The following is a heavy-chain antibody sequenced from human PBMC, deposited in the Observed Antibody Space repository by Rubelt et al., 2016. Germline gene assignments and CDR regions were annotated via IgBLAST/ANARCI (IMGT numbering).Heavy chain of an antibody. CDR1: GGTFSSYA. CDR3: ASSHQSCGGHCYPLDY. CDR2: IIPILGIA. J-gene: IGHJ4*02. V-gene: IGHV1-69*04. Sequence: GGTFSSYAISWVRQAPGQGLEWMGRIIPILGIANYAQKFQGRVTITADKSTSTAYMELSSLRSEDTALYYCASSHQSCGGHCYPLDYWGQGSLVTVSS. D-gene: IGHD2-21*02.